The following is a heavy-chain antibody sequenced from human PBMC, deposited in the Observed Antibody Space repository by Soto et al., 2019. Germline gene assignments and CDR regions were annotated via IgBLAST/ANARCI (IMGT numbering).Heavy chain of an antibody. CDR3: ARDPGIAAAGTGYYYGMDV. Sequence: QVQLVESGGGVVQPGRSLRLSCAASGFTFSSYGMHWVRQAPGKGLEWVAVIWYDGSNKYYADSVKGRFTISRDNSKNTLYLQMNSLRAEDTAVYYCARDPGIAAAGTGYYYGMDVWGQGTTVTVSS. D-gene: IGHD6-13*01. CDR2: IWYDGSNK. V-gene: IGHV3-33*01. J-gene: IGHJ6*02. CDR1: GFTFSSYG.